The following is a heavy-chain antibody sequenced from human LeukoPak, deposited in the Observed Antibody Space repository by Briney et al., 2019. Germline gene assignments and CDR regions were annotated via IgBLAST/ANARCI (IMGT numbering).Heavy chain of an antibody. CDR1: GGSFSGYY. J-gene: IGHJ4*02. Sequence: SETLSLTCAVYGGSFSGYYWSWIRQPPGKGLEWIGEINHSGGTNYNPSFKSRVTISIDTSKNQFSLKLSSVTAADTAVYYCARCAREQYYFDYWGQGTLVTVSS. CDR3: ARCAREQYYFDY. CDR2: INHSGGT. V-gene: IGHV4-34*01. D-gene: IGHD6-19*01.